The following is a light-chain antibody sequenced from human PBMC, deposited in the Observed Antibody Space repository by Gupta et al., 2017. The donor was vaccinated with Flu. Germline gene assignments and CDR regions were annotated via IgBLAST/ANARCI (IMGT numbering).Light chain of an antibody. V-gene: IGKV1-5*03. CDR1: RSIGDW. Sequence: DVRMTQSPSTLSASVGDRVTITCRASRSIGDWLAWYQQRPGKAPKVLIAKASQVESGVPSRFSGSGSGTEFTLTISSLQPEDFATYYCQQDYDMFTFGQGTKLQI. CDR2: KAS. J-gene: IGKJ2*01. CDR3: QQDYDMFT.